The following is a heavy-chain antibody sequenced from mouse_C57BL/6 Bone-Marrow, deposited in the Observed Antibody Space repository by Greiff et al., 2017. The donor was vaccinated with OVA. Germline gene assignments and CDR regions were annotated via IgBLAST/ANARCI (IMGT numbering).Heavy chain of an antibody. D-gene: IGHD1-1*01. V-gene: IGHV1-4*01. CDR1: GYTFTSYT. CDR2: INPSSGYT. CDR3: ARGAYYGSSYPYYFDY. Sequence: LMESGAELARPGASVKMSCKASGYTFTSYTMHWVKQRPGQGLEWIGYINPSSGYTKYNQKFKDKATLTADKSSSTAYMQLSSLTSEDSAVYYCARGAYYGSSYPYYFDYWGQGTTLTVSS. J-gene: IGHJ2*01.